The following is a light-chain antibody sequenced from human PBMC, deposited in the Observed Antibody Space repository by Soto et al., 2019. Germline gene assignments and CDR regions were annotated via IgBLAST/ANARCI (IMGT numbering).Light chain of an antibody. CDR1: SSDVGGYNY. J-gene: IGLJ1*01. V-gene: IGLV2-8*01. Sequence: QSALTQPPSASGSPGQSVTISCTGTSSDVGGYNYVSWYQQHPGKAPKLMIYEVSKRPSGVPDRFSGSKSGNTASLTVSGLQFEDEADYHCRSYAGSLNYVFGTGTNVTVL. CDR3: RSYAGSLNYV. CDR2: EVS.